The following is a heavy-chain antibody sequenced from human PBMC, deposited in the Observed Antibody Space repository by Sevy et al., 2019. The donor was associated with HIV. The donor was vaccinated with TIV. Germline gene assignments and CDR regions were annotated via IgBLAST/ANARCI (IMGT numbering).Heavy chain of an antibody. CDR1: GGTFSNCA. Sequence: ASVKVSCKASGGTFSNCAFGWVRQAPGQGLEWMGGIIPIFCLVNYARNFQGRVTITADESTSTTYMELSSLRSEDTVISYCASVILSVPGIALPFDSWGQGTLVTVSS. CDR2: IIPIFCLV. CDR3: ASVILSVPGIALPFDS. D-gene: IGHD6-13*01. V-gene: IGHV1-69*13. J-gene: IGHJ4*02.